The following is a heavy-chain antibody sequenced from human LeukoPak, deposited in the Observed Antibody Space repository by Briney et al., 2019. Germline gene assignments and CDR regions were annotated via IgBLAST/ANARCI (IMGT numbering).Heavy chain of an antibody. V-gene: IGHV1-46*01. CDR3: ARGDSSSWYRKVDDY. Sequence: ASVKVSCKASGYTFTSYYMHWVRQAPGQGLEWMGIINPSGGSTSYAQKFQGRVTMTRDMSTSTAYMELRSLRSDDTAVYYCARGDSSSWYRKVDDYWGQGTLVTVSS. CDR1: GYTFTSYY. J-gene: IGHJ4*02. CDR2: INPSGGST. D-gene: IGHD6-13*01.